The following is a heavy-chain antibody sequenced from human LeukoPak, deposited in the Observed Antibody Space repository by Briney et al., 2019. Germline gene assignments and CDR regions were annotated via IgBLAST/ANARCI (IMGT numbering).Heavy chain of an antibody. CDR1: GFTFSSYS. D-gene: IGHD3-22*01. CDR2: ISSSSSYI. Sequence: PGGSLTLSCAVSGFTFSSYSMNWVRQAPGKGLEWVSSISSSSSYIYYADSVKGRFTISRDNAKNSLYLQMNSLRAEDTAVYYCARDAPSHYYDSSGYYCFDIWGQGTMVTVSS. J-gene: IGHJ3*02. V-gene: IGHV3-21*01. CDR3: ARDAPSHYYDSSGYYCFDI.